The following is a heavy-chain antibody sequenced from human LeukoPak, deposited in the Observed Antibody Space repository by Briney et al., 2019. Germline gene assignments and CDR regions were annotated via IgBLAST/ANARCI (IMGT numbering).Heavy chain of an antibody. CDR3: AKWSSGDYYDSSGYFDY. J-gene: IGHJ4*02. CDR1: GFTFGDYA. Sequence: PGGSLRLSCTASGFTFGDYAMSWVRQAPGKGLEWVSAISGSGGSTYYADSVKGRFTISRDNSKNTLYLQMNSLRAEDTAVYYCAKWSSGDYYDSSGYFDYWGQGTLVTVSS. V-gene: IGHV3-23*01. D-gene: IGHD3-22*01. CDR2: ISGSGGST.